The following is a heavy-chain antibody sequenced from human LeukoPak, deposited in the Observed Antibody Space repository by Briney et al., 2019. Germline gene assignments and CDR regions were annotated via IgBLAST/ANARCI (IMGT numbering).Heavy chain of an antibody. V-gene: IGHV1-3*01. CDR3: ARSIVVVPAAMEGEFDY. CDR2: INAGNGNT. CDR1: GYTFTSYA. Sequence: ASVKVSCKASGYTFTSYAMHWVRQAPGQRLEWMGWINAGNGNTKYSPKFQGRVTITRDTYASTAYMELSSLRSEDTAVYYCARSIVVVPAAMEGEFDYWGQGTLVTVSS. D-gene: IGHD2-2*01. J-gene: IGHJ4*02.